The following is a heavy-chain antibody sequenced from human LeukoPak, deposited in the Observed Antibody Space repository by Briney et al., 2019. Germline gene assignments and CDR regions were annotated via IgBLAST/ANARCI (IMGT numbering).Heavy chain of an antibody. CDR2: ISSSSSYI. CDR1: GFTFSSYS. V-gene: IGHV3-21*01. CDR3: ARGPHRSDGDTAMVTIWFDP. D-gene: IGHD5-18*01. J-gene: IGHJ5*02. Sequence: KPGGSLRLSCAASGFTFSSYSMNWVRQAPGKGLEWVSSISSSSSYIYYADSVKGRFTISRDNAKNSLYLQMNSLRAEDTAVYYCARGPHRSDGDTAMVTIWFDPWGQGTLVTVSS.